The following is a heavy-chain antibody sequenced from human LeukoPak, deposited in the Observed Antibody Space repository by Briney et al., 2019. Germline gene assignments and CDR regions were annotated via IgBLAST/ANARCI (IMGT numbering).Heavy chain of an antibody. CDR2: TSGSGDGT. CDR3: AKEKQRNFDY. Sequence: GSLRLSCAASGFTFNNYAMSWVRQAPGKGLEWVSGTSGSGDGTYYGDSVKGRFTISRDSSKNTLYLQMNSLRAEDTAVYYCAKEKQRNFDYWGQGTLVTVSS. V-gene: IGHV3-23*01. CDR1: GFTFNNYA. J-gene: IGHJ4*02.